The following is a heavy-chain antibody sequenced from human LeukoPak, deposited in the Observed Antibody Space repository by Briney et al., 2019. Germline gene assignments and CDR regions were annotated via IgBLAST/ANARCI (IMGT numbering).Heavy chain of an antibody. CDR1: GFTFSGYW. CDR3: ARAAGYSSDWYWFDP. CDR2: INTDGSST. Sequence: PGESLRLSCAASGFTFSGYWMHWVRQAPGKGLVWVSRINTDGSSTSYADSVKGRFTISRDNAKNTLYLQMTSLRAEDTDVYYCARAAGYSSDWYWFDPWGQGTLVTVSS. D-gene: IGHD6-19*01. V-gene: IGHV3-74*01. J-gene: IGHJ5*02.